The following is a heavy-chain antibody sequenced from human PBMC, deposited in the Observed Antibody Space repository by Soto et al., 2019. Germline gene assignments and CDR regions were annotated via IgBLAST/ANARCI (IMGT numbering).Heavy chain of an antibody. CDR1: GGSISSYY. D-gene: IGHD3-10*01. V-gene: IGHV4-59*08. J-gene: IGHJ3*02. CDR2: IYYSGST. CDR3: ARRYGGAFDI. Sequence: SETLSLTCTVSGGSISSYYWSWIRRPPGKGLEWIGYIYYSGSTNYNPSLKSRVTISVDTSKNQFSLKLSSVTAADTAVYYCARRYGGAFDIWGQGTMVTVSS.